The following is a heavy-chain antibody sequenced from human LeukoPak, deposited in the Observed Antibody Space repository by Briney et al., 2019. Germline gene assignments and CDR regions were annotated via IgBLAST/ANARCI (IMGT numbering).Heavy chain of an antibody. V-gene: IGHV3-74*01. CDR3: ARGYSSSYRIDY. J-gene: IGHJ4*02. CDR1: GFTFSNYW. D-gene: IGHD6-6*01. CDR2: INTDGSST. Sequence: GGSLRLSCAASGFTFSNYWMHWVRQAPGKGLVWVSRINTDGSSTTYADSVKGRFTISRDNAKNTLYLQMNSLSAEDTAVYYWARGYSSSYRIDYWGQGTLVTVSS.